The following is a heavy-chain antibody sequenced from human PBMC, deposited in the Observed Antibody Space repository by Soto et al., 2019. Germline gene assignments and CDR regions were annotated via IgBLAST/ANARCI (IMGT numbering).Heavy chain of an antibody. CDR1: GVSLTGYH. D-gene: IGHD3-10*01. CDR3: ARRLNLGSFDH. CDR2: VYYSGSV. Sequence: ETLSLTCNVSGVSLTGYHWNWIRQPPGKTLEWIGFVYYSGSVSYNPSLKGRASISVDRSKNQFSLRLTSVTAADTAVYYCARRLNLGSFDHWGQGTLVTVSS. V-gene: IGHV4-59*01. J-gene: IGHJ5*02.